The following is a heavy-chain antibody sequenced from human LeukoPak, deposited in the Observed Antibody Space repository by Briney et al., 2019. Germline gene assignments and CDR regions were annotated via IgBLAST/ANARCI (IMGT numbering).Heavy chain of an antibody. CDR3: APYYYGSGTSLGY. V-gene: IGHV3-7*01. J-gene: IGHJ4*02. Sequence: GGSLRLSCAASGFTFSSNWMSWVRQAPGKGLEWVANIKKDGSEKYYVDSVKGRFTISRDNAKNSVYLQMNSLRVEDTAVYYCAPYYYGSGTSLGYWGQGTLVTVSS. CDR1: GFTFSSNW. CDR2: IKKDGSEK. D-gene: IGHD3-10*01.